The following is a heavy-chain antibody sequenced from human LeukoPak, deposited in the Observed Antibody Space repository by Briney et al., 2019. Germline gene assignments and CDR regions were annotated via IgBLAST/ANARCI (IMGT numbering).Heavy chain of an antibody. CDR1: GFIFSTYS. CDR3: ARGSSPGWQLVRGDAFDI. J-gene: IGHJ3*02. D-gene: IGHD6-6*01. V-gene: IGHV3-21*04. CDR2: ITGSYSHI. Sequence: MTGGSLRLSCAASGFIFSTYSMNWVRQAPGKGLEWVSSITGSYSHIYYADSVKGRFTISRDNAKNSLYLQMNSLRAEDTAMYYCARGSSPGWQLVRGDAFDIWGQGTMVTVSS.